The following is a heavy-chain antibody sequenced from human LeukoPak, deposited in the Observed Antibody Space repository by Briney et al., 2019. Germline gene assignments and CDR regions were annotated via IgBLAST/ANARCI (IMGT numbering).Heavy chain of an antibody. D-gene: IGHD3-10*01. CDR3: ARIGSRITMVRGVPFDY. V-gene: IGHV1-18*04. CDR1: GYTFTSYG. J-gene: IGHJ4*02. Sequence: ASVKVSCKASGYTFTSYGISWVRQAPGQGLEWRGWISAYNGNTNYAQKLQGRVTMTTDTSTSTAYMELRSLRSDDTAVYYCARIGSRITMVRGVPFDYWGQGTLVTVSS. CDR2: ISAYNGNT.